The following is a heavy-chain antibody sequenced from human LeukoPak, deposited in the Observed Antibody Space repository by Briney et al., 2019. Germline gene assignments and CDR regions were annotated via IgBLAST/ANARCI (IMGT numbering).Heavy chain of an antibody. CDR3: AKDRYSSYDSSGNFDY. Sequence: GRSLRLSCAASGFTFSSYGMHWVRQAPGKGLEWVAVISYDGSNKYYADSVKGRFTISRDNSKNTLYLQMNSLRAEDTAVYYCAKDRYSSYDSSGNFDYWGQGTLVTVSS. D-gene: IGHD3-22*01. V-gene: IGHV3-30*18. CDR2: ISYDGSNK. CDR1: GFTFSSYG. J-gene: IGHJ4*02.